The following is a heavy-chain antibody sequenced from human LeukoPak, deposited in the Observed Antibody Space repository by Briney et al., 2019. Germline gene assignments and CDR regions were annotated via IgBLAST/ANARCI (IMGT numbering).Heavy chain of an antibody. J-gene: IGHJ5*02. D-gene: IGHD4-17*01. CDR2: IIPIFGKA. Sequence: RASVKVSCKASGGTFSSYAISWVRQAPGQGLEWMGRIIPIFGKANYAQKFQGRVTITTDESTSTAYMELSSLRSEDTAVYYCARVWASDGDWFDPWGQGTLVTVSS. CDR1: GGTFSSYA. V-gene: IGHV1-69*05. CDR3: ARVWASDGDWFDP.